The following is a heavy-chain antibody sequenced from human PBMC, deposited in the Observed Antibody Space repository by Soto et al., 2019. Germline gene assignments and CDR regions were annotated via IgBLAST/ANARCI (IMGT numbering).Heavy chain of an antibody. CDR2: INPSGGGT. D-gene: IGHD2-2*01. CDR1: GYTFSNYY. J-gene: IGHJ4*02. Sequence: KVSCKTSGYTFSNYYINWVRQAPGQGLEWMGRINPSGGGTSYAQKFQGRVTMTRVTSTSTVYMDLSSLRSEDTAVYYCARSQEVVVVPAAPIDYWGQGTLVTVSS. CDR3: ARSQEVVVVPAAPIDY. V-gene: IGHV1-46*01.